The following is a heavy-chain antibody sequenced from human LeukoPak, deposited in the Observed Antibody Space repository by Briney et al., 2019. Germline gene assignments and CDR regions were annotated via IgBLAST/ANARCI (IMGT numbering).Heavy chain of an antibody. V-gene: IGHV7-4-1*02. D-gene: IGHD1-20*01. CDR3: ARGHRIPAVWGFEF. J-gene: IGHJ4*02. CDR1: GYNFTKYA. Sequence: ASAKISCKASGYNFTKYAIYWVRQAPGQGLEWMGWINTNTEDPTYAQDFTGRFVFSLDTSVTTAYLDINSLKPDDTALYYCARGHRIPAVWGFEFWGQGTLVTVSS. CDR2: INTNTEDP.